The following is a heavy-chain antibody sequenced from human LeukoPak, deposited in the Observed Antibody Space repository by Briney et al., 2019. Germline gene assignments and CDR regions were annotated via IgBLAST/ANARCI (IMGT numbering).Heavy chain of an antibody. D-gene: IGHD2-8*02. Sequence: GASVKVSCKASGYTFTDYNLHWVRQAPGQGLEWMGLINPTGISTNYAQKFRGRVTMTRDTSTTTVYMELSSLRSEDTAVYYCAREESGGYFDYWGQGTLVTVSS. CDR3: AREESGGYFDY. CDR2: INPTGIST. CDR1: GYTFTDYN. J-gene: IGHJ4*02. V-gene: IGHV1-46*01.